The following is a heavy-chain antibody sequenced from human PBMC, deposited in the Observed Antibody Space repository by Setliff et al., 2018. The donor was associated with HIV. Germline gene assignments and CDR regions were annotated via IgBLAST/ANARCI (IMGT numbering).Heavy chain of an antibody. D-gene: IGHD3-9*01. CDR2: ISASGTTT. Sequence: GSLRLSCAASGFTFSNYAVSWVRQAPGKGLEWVSGISASGTTTEYADSVKGRLTISRDNSKNTLYLQMNSLRTDDTAIYYCAKDKYYDILTGYFTDWGQGTLVTVSS. J-gene: IGHJ4*02. CDR1: GFTFSNYA. CDR3: AKDKYYDILTGYFTD. V-gene: IGHV3-23*01.